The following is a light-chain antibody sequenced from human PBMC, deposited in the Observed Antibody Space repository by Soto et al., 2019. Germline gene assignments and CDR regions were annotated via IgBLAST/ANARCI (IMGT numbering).Light chain of an antibody. V-gene: IGKV1-39*01. CDR1: QSISSY. J-gene: IGKJ2*01. CDR3: HRSYSTPYT. Sequence: DIQMTQSPSSLSASVGDRVTITCRASQSISSYLNWYQQKPGKAPKLLIYAASSLQSVVPSRFSGSGSGTDFTLTISRQQPEDFATYYCHRSYSTPYTLGQGTKLEIK. CDR2: AAS.